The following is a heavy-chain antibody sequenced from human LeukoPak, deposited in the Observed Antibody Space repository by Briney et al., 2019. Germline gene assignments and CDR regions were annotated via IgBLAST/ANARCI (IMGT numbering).Heavy chain of an antibody. D-gene: IGHD2-21*02. Sequence: GGSLRLSCAASGFTFSSYAMHWVRQAPGKGLEWVAVISYDGSNKYYADSVKGRFTISRDNSKNTLYLQMNSLRAEDTAVYYCARDSIVVVTATLDYWGQGTLVTVSS. J-gene: IGHJ4*02. V-gene: IGHV3-30-3*01. CDR1: GFTFSSYA. CDR2: ISYDGSNK. CDR3: ARDSIVVVTATLDY.